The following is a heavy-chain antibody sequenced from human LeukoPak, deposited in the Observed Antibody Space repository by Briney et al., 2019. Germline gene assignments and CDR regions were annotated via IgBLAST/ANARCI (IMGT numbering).Heavy chain of an antibody. Sequence: ASVKVSCKASGYTFTSYAMNWVRQAPGQGLEWMGWINTNTGNPTYAQGFTGRFVFSLDTSVSTAYLQISSLKAEDTAVYYCARDGSYDLWSGYYLSLGYMDVWGKGTTVTVSS. CDR1: GYTFTSYA. CDR3: ARDGSYDLWSGYYLSLGYMDV. V-gene: IGHV7-4-1*02. CDR2: INTNTGNP. J-gene: IGHJ6*03. D-gene: IGHD3-3*01.